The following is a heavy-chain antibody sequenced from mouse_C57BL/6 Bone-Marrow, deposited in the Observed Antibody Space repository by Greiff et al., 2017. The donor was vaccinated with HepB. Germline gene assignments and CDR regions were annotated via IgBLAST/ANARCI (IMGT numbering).Heavy chain of an antibody. V-gene: IGHV1-81*01. CDR3: ARRGPYDSFAY. J-gene: IGHJ3*01. CDR1: GYTFTSYG. CDR2: IYPRSGNT. Sequence: VKVVESGAELARPGASVKLSCKASGYTFTSYGISWVKQRTGQGLEWIGEIYPRSGNTYYNEKFKGKATLTADKSSSTAYMELRSLTSEDSAVYFCARRGPYDSFAYWGQGTLVTVSA. D-gene: IGHD2-4*01.